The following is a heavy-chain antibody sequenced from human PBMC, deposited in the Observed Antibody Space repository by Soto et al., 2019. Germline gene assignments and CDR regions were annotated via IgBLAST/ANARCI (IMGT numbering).Heavy chain of an antibody. D-gene: IGHD3-10*01. CDR3: TRGSPTYGDY. CDR2: IATTGDT. J-gene: IGHJ4*02. CDR1: GFTFSDYD. V-gene: IGHV3-13*01. Sequence: GGSLRLSCAASGFTFSDYDMHWVRQGTGKGLEWVSGIATTGDTYXPGSVKGRFTISRENAKNSLDLQMNGLRAGDSAVYYCTRGSPTYGDYWGQGTLVTVSS.